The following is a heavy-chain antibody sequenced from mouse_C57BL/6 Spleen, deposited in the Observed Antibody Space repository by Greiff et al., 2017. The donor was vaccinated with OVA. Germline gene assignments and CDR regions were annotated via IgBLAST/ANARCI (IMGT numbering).Heavy chain of an antibody. CDR2: IYPGNSGT. D-gene: IGHD2-1*01. J-gene: IGHJ3*01. Sequence: VQLKESGTVLARPGASVKMSCKTSGYTFTSYWMHWVKQRPGQGLEWIGAIYPGNSGTSSNQKFKGKAKLTAVTSASTAYMELSSLTNEDSAVYYCTRSDYGNNPRFAYWGQGTLVTVSA. CDR1: GYTFTSYW. CDR3: TRSDYGNNPRFAY. V-gene: IGHV1-5*01.